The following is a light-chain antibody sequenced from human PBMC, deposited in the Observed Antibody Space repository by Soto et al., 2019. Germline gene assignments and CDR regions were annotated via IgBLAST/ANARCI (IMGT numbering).Light chain of an antibody. J-gene: IGLJ1*01. Sequence: QSALTQSASVSGSPGQSITISCTGTSSDVGAYNYVSWYQQHPGKAPKVMIHDVSNRPSGVSSRFSGSKSGNTASLNISGLQAEDEADYYCSSYTSSSTAYVFGTGTKLTVL. CDR3: SSYTSSSTAYV. CDR2: DVS. V-gene: IGLV2-14*03. CDR1: SSDVGAYNY.